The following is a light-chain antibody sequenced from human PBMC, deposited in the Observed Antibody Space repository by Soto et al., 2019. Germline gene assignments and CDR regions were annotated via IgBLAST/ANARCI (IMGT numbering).Light chain of an antibody. V-gene: IGKV1-39*01. CDR3: QQSYSSPFT. J-gene: IGKJ3*01. CDR2: AAS. Sequence: DIQMTQSPPSLSASVGDRVAITCRASQHIGSYLNWYQQKPGKAPKLLIYAASTLQSGVPSRFSGSGSGTYFTLTISSLQPEDFATYYCQQSYSSPFTFGPGTKVDVK. CDR1: QHIGSY.